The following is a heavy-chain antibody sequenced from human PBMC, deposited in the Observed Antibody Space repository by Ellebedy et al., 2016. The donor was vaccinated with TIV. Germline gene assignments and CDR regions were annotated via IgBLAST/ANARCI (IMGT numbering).Heavy chain of an antibody. Sequence: GESLKISXAASGFTFSSYGMHWVRQAPGKGLEWVAVISYDGSNKYYADSVKGRFTISRDNSKNTLYLQMNSLRAEDTAVYYCASRVGATGYWGQGTLVTVSS. J-gene: IGHJ4*02. D-gene: IGHD1-26*01. CDR1: GFTFSSYG. CDR2: ISYDGSNK. V-gene: IGHV3-30*03. CDR3: ASRVGATGY.